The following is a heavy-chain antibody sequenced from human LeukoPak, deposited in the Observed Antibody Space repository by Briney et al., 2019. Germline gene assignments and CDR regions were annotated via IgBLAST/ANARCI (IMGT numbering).Heavy chain of an antibody. CDR3: GRDRGQDEFDP. J-gene: IGHJ5*02. CDR2: IIPIFGTA. CDR1: GGTFSSYA. Sequence: AASVKVSCTASGGTFSSYAISWVRQAPGQGLEWMGGIIPIFGTANYAQKFQGRVTITTDESTSTAYMELSSLRSEDTAVYYCGRDRGQDEFDPWGQGTLVTVSS. V-gene: IGHV1-69*05.